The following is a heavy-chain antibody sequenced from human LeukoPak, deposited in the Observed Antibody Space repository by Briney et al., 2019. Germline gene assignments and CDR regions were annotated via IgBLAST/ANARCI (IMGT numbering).Heavy chain of an antibody. Sequence: SETLSLTCAVSGGSIRDYQWSWIRQPPGKGLEWIGHINTNGRTDYNPSLRSRLTFSVDTSRDQFSLNLTAVTATDTAVYYCARHDYYYYGMDVWGQGTTVTVS. V-gene: IGHV4-4*09. CDR2: INTNGRT. CDR1: GGSIRDYQ. CDR3: ARHDYYYYGMDV. J-gene: IGHJ6*02.